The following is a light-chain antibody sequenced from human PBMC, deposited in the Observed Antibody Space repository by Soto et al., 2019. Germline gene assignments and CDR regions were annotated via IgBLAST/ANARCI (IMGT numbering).Light chain of an antibody. V-gene: IGLV2-18*02. CDR2: EVT. CDR1: SSDVGSYNR. J-gene: IGLJ3*02. Sequence: QSALTQPPSVSGSPGQSVTISCTGTSSDVGSYNRVSWYQQPPGTAPKLMIYEVTNRPSGVPDRFFGSKSGNTASLTISGLQAEDEADYYCSSFTSSNTWVFGGGTKVTFL. CDR3: SSFTSSNTWV.